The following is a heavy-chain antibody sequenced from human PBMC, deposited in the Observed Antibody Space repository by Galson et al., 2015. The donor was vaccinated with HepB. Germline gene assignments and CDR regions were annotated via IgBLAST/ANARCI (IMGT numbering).Heavy chain of an antibody. Sequence: QSGAEVKKPGESLRISCKGSGYSFTSYWISWVRQMPGKGLEWMGRIDPSDSYTNYSPSFQGHVTISADKSISTAYLQWSSLKASDTAMYYCARHKVVVTPDDYYYGMDVWGQGTTVTVSS. D-gene: IGHD2-15*01. CDR3: ARHKVVVTPDDYYYGMDV. V-gene: IGHV5-10-1*01. CDR2: IDPSDSYT. CDR1: GYSFTSYW. J-gene: IGHJ6*02.